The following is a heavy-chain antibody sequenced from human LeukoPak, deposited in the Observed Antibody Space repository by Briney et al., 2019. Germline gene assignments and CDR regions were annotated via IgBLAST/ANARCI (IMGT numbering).Heavy chain of an antibody. CDR1: GFIFSSYW. V-gene: IGHV3-7*01. CDR2: IKQDGSEK. Sequence: SGGSLRLSCAASGFIFSSYWMSWVRQAPGKGLEWVANIKQDGSEKYYVDSVKGRYTISRDNAKNSLYLQMNSLRVEDTAVYYCARGRIFRIAVRPGAFDIWGQGTMVTVSS. CDR3: ARGRIFRIAVRPGAFDI. J-gene: IGHJ3*02. D-gene: IGHD6-6*01.